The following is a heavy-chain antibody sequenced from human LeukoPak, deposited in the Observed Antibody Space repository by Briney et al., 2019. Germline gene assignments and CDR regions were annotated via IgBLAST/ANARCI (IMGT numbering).Heavy chain of an antibody. CDR2: IYYSGST. J-gene: IGHJ6*03. CDR3: ARQLRFLEWFPSVYYMDV. D-gene: IGHD3-3*01. V-gene: IGHV4-34*01. Sequence: PSETLSLTCAVYGGSFSGYYWSWIRQPPGKGLEWIGSIYYSGSTYYNPSLKSRVTISADTSKNQFSLKLSSVTAADTAVYYCARQLRFLEWFPSVYYMDVWGKGTTVTVSS. CDR1: GGSFSGYY.